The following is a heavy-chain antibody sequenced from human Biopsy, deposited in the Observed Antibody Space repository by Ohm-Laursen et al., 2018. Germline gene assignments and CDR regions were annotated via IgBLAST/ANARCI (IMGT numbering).Heavy chain of an antibody. J-gene: IGHJ6*02. Sequence: SLRLSCSASGFTYTTFAMSWVRQAPGKGPEWVSTISANGATSYYADSVKGRFTISRDNSKNTLYLQMNSVRADDTAVYYCAKDLHNYGMDVWGQGTTVTVSS. CDR1: GFTYTTFA. CDR3: AKDLHNYGMDV. V-gene: IGHV3-23*01. CDR2: ISANGATS.